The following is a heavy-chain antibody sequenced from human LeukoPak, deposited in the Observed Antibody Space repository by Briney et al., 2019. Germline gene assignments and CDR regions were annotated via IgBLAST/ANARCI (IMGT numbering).Heavy chain of an antibody. D-gene: IGHD3-22*01. CDR1: GFIFSNYW. CDR2: IRQDGSET. V-gene: IGHV3-7*03. J-gene: IGHJ4*02. CDR3: AKGGSPLYDSSGYYAAE. Sequence: GGSLRLSCAASGFIFSNYWMTWVRQAPGKGLEWVANIRQDGSETYYVDSVKGRFTISRDNSKNTLYLQMNSLRAEDTAVYYCAKGGSPLYDSSGYYAAEWGQGTLVTVSS.